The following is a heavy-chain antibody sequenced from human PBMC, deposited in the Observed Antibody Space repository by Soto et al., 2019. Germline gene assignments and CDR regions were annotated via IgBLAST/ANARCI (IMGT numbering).Heavy chain of an antibody. CDR1: GYTFTSYG. CDR2: ISAYNGNT. D-gene: IGHD3-9*01. Sequence: QVQLVQSGAEVKKPGASVKVSCKASGYTFTSYGISWVRQAPGQGLEWMGWISAYNGNTNYAQKLQGRVTMTTDTSTSTAYMELRSLRSDDTAVYSCARDDDIFTWNYYYYGMDFWGQGTTVTVSS. J-gene: IGHJ6*02. V-gene: IGHV1-18*04. CDR3: ARDDDIFTWNYYYYGMDF.